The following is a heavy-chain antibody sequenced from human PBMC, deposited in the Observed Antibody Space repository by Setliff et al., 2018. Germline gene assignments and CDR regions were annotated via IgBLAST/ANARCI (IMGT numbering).Heavy chain of an antibody. V-gene: IGHV1-69*13. CDR2: IIPMFGT. CDR1: GDTFSSYV. CDR3: AGGQPLVRKYYYYMDV. J-gene: IGHJ6*03. D-gene: IGHD3-10*01. Sequence: SVKVSCKASGDTFSSYVISWVRKAPGQGLEWMGGIIPMFGTNYAQKFQGRVTITADESTSTAYMELSSLGSEDTAVYYCAGGQPLVRKYYYYMDVWGKGTTVTVSS.